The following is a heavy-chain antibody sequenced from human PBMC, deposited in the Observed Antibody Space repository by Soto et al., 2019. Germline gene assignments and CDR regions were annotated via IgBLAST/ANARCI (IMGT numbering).Heavy chain of an antibody. CDR2: ISSSSTI. J-gene: IGHJ4*02. CDR3: ATAPATNGYDIDY. CDR1: GFTSSSYS. Sequence: EVQLVESGGGLVQPGGSLRLSCAVSGFTSSSYSMNWVRQAPGKGLEWVSYISSSSTIHYAVSVKGRFTISRDNAKNSLYLQMNSLRDEDTAVYYCATAPATNGYDIDYWGQGTLGTVSS. D-gene: IGHD3-9*01. V-gene: IGHV3-48*02.